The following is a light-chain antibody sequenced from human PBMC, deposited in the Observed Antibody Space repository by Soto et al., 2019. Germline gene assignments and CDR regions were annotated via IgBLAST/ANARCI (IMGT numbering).Light chain of an antibody. V-gene: IGLV1-51*02. CDR1: TSNNGNNY. CDR3: GSWDHSVSGFV. Sequence: QSVLTQPPSVSAAPGQKVTISCSGSTSNNGNNYVSWFQQLPGTAPKLIIYQSNRRPSGIPDRFSGSKSGTPATLGITGLQTGDEADYYCGSWDHSVSGFVFGTGTKVTVL. CDR2: QSN. J-gene: IGLJ1*01.